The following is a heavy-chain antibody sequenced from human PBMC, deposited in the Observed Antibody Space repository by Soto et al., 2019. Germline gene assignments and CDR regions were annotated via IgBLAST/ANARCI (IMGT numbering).Heavy chain of an antibody. CDR2: ISSSGSST. Sequence: PGGSLRLSCAASGFTFGDYYMSWIRQAPGKGLEWVSYISSSGSSTYYVDSVRGRFTISRDNAKNSLYLQMDSLGAEDTAVYYCAKEAIWTTVTTYFPYWGQGTLVTVSS. J-gene: IGHJ4*02. CDR1: GFTFGDYY. V-gene: IGHV3-11*01. D-gene: IGHD4-4*01. CDR3: AKEAIWTTVTTYFPY.